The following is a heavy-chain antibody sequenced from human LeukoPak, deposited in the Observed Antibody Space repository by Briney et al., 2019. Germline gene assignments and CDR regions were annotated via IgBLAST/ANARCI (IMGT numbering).Heavy chain of an antibody. D-gene: IGHD6-19*01. CDR2: VNHSGRT. J-gene: IGHJ4*02. CDR1: GGSFSGYY. CDR3: ARRYSSGSYDY. V-gene: IGHV4-34*01. Sequence: NPSETLSLTCAVYGGSFSGYYWSWVRQPPGKGLEWIGEVNHSGRTNYNPSLKSRVTISVDTSKNQFSLKLSSVTAADTAVYYCARRYSSGSYDYWGQGTLVTVSS.